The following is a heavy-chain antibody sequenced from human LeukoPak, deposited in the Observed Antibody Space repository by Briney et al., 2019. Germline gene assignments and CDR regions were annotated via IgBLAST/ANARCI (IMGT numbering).Heavy chain of an antibody. D-gene: IGHD2/OR15-2a*01. V-gene: IGHV3-7*01. CDR3: ARISFARGFDY. J-gene: IGHJ4*02. Sequence: GGSLRLSCAASKFTFGAYSMNWVRRAPGKGLEWVANINQGGTEKYYVDSVKGRFTISRDRAKNSVYLQMNSLRAEDTAIYYCARISFARGFDYWGQGTLVTVSS. CDR1: KFTFGAYS. CDR2: INQGGTEK.